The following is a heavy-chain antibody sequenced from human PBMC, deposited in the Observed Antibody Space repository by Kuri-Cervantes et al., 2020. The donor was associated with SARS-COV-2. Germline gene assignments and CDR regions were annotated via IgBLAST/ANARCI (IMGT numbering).Heavy chain of an antibody. V-gene: IGHV3-30*07. CDR2: ISYDGSNK. J-gene: IGHJ6*02. D-gene: IGHD4-11*01. Sequence: GESLKISCAASGFTFSSYAMHWVRQAPGRGLEWVAVISYDGSNKYYADSVKGRFTISRDNSKNTLYLQMNSLRAEDTAVYYCARDYTYYYHGMDVWGQGTTVTVSS. CDR1: GFTFSSYA. CDR3: ARDYTYYYHGMDV.